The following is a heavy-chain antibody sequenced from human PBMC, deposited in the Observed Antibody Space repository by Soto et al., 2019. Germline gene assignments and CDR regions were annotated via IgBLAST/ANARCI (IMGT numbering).Heavy chain of an antibody. D-gene: IGHD2-15*01. CDR1: GFTFSSYA. V-gene: IGHV3-23*01. J-gene: IGHJ4*02. Sequence: EVQLLEPGGGLVQPGGSLRLSCAASGFTFSSYAMSWVRQAPGKGLEWVSTISGSGDSTYYVDSVKGRFTISRDNSGNTLYLQLNSLRVEDTAVYYCAKDRGAVVPATTYWGQGTLVTVSS. CDR3: AKDRGAVVPATTY. CDR2: ISGSGDST.